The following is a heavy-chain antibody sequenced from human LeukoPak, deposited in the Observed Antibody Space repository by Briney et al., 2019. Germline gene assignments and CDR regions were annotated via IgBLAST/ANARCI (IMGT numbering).Heavy chain of an antibody. J-gene: IGHJ4*02. CDR3: ARGSGRSWRTTLFDY. D-gene: IGHD6-13*01. V-gene: IGHV4-59*11. CDR2: IYYSGGT. CDR1: GHSISDHY. Sequence: SETLSLTCTVSGHSISDHYWSWIRQPPGKGLEWIGYIYYSGGTNNNPSLKSRVTISVDTSKNQFSLKLSSVTAADTAVYYCARGSGRSWRTTLFDYWGQGTLVTVSS.